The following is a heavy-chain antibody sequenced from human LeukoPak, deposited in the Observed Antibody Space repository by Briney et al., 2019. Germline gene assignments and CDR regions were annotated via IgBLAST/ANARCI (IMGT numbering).Heavy chain of an antibody. V-gene: IGHV3-23*01. Sequence: GGSLRLSCAASGFKFRDYAMSWVRQAPGKGLEWVSTVEKTGGRAYYADSVKGRFTVSRDNSKNTLYLQMNSLRAEDTALYYCAKQQGALIQQWYFDYWGQGTPVTVPS. J-gene: IGHJ4*02. CDR1: GFKFRDYA. CDR3: AKQQGALIQQWYFDY. D-gene: IGHD5-18*01. CDR2: VEKTGGRA.